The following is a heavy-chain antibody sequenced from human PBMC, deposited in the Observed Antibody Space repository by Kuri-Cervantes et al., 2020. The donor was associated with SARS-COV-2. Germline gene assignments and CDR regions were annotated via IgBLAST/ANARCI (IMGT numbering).Heavy chain of an antibody. V-gene: IGHV4-38-2*02. Sequence: GSLRLSCTVSGYSISSGYHWGWIRQPPGKGLEWIGSIYYSGSTFYSPSLMSRVTISVDTSKNQFSLELTSVTAADTAVYYCARHSYDFWSGSEPFDYWGQGTLVTVSS. CDR1: GYSISSGYH. J-gene: IGHJ4*02. CDR2: IYYSGST. D-gene: IGHD3-3*01. CDR3: ARHSYDFWSGSEPFDY.